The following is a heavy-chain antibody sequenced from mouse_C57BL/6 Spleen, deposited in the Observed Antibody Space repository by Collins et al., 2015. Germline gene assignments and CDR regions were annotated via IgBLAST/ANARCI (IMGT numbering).Heavy chain of an antibody. V-gene: IGHV1-53*01. Sequence: QVQLQQPGTELVKPGASVKLSRKASGYTFTSYWMHWVKQRPGQGLEWIGNINPSNGGTNYNEKFKSKATLTVDKSPSTAYMQLSSLTSEDSAVYYCARGSSYVDWYFDVWGTGTTVTVSS. CDR3: ARGSSYVDWYFDV. J-gene: IGHJ1*03. CDR1: GYTFTSYW. CDR2: INPSNGGT. D-gene: IGHD1-1*01.